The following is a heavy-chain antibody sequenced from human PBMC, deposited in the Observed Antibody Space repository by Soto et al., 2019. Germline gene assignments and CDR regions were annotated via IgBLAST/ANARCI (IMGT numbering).Heavy chain of an antibody. CDR1: GFTFSSYA. Sequence: EVQLLESGGGLVQPGGSLRLSCAASGFTFSSYAMSWVRQAPGKGLEWVSAISGSGGSTYYADSVKGRFTISRDNSKNTLYLQMNSLRAEDTAVYYCANYYGYCSSTSCYSDYWGQGTLVTVSS. V-gene: IGHV3-23*01. CDR2: ISGSGGST. J-gene: IGHJ4*02. D-gene: IGHD2-2*02. CDR3: ANYYGYCSSTSCYSDY.